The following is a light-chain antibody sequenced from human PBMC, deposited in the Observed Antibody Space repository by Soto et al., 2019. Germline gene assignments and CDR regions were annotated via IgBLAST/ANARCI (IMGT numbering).Light chain of an antibody. CDR1: SSDVGGYNY. Sequence: QSALTQPRSVSGSPGQSVTISCTGTSSDVGGYNYVSWYQQHPDKAPKVMIYDVSERPSGVPDRFSGSKSGNTASLTISGLLAEDEADYYCCSYAGSPRYVLGTGTKLTVL. V-gene: IGLV2-11*01. CDR3: CSYAGSPRYV. CDR2: DVS. J-gene: IGLJ1*01.